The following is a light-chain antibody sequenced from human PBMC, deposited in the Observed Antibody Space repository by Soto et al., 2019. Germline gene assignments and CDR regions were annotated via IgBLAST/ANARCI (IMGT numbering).Light chain of an antibody. V-gene: IGKV1-39*01. CDR2: AAS. CDR3: QQRYSTPLTIT. Sequence: IQRTQSPSSLSASVGDRVTSTCRASQSISSYLNWYQQKPGKAPKLLLYAASSLQSGVPSRFSGSGSGTDFTLTITSLQPEHFATYYCQQRYSTPLTITFGQGTRLDIK. CDR1: QSISSY. J-gene: IGKJ5*01.